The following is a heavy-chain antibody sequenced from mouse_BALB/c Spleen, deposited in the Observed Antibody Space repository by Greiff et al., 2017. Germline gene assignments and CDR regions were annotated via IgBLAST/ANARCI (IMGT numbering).Heavy chain of an antibody. V-gene: IGHV6-6*02. Sequence: EVKLQESGGGLVQPGGSMKLSCVASGFTFSSYWMSWVRQSPEKGLEWVAEIRLKSDNYATHYAESVKGKFTISRDDSKSRLYLQMNSLRAEDTGIYYCTSYGYFAYWGQGTLVTVSA. CDR1: GFTFSSYW. CDR2: IRLKSDNYAT. CDR3: TSYGYFAY. J-gene: IGHJ3*01. D-gene: IGHD1-2*01.